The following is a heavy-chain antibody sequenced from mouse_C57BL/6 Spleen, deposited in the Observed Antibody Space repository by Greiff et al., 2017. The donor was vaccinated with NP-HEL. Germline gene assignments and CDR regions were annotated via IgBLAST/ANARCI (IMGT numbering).Heavy chain of an antibody. V-gene: IGHV3-6*01. D-gene: IGHD4-1*01. J-gene: IGHJ3*01. CDR1: GYSITSGYY. Sequence: EVQLQQSGPGLVKPSQSLSLTCSVTGYSITSGYYWNWIRQFPGNKLECMGYISYDGSNNYNPSLKNRISITRDTSKNQFFLKLNSVTTEDTATYYCANTGTWFAYWGQGTLVTVSA. CDR3: ANTGTWFAY. CDR2: ISYDGSN.